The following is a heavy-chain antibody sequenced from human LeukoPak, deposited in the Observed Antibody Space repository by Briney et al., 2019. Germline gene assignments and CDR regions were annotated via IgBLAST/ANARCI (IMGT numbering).Heavy chain of an antibody. CDR3: ARISFVYEQQLVRDYYYYMDV. D-gene: IGHD6-13*01. V-gene: IGHV4-39*01. CDR2: IYYSGST. J-gene: IGHJ6*03. Sequence: SETLSLTCTVSGGSISSSSYYWGWIRQPPGKGLEWIGSIYYSGSTYYNPSLKSRVTISVDTSKNQFSLKLRSVTAADTAVYYCARISFVYEQQLVRDYYYYMDVWGKGTTVTISS. CDR1: GGSISSSSYY.